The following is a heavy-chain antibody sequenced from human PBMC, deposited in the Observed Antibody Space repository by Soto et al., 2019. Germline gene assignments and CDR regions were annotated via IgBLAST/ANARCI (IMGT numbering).Heavy chain of an antibody. V-gene: IGHV3-30*18. CDR2: ISYDGSNK. CDR3: AKEMLSYHDYYYYYGMDV. D-gene: IGHD3-10*01. Sequence: SLRLSCAASGFTFSSYGMHWVRQAPGKGLEWVAVISYDGSNKYYADSVKGRFTISRDNSKNTLYLQMNSLRAEDTAVYYCAKEMLSYHDYYYYYGMDVWGQGTTVTVSS. J-gene: IGHJ6*02. CDR1: GFTFSSYG.